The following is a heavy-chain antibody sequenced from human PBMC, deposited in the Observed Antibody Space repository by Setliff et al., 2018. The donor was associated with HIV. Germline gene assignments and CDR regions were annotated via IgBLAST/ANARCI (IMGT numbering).Heavy chain of an antibody. Sequence: GGSLRLSCAASGFTFSDYTMSWVRQGPGKGRGWVSSISYNGGTTYYADSVKGRFTISRDNFKNTLYLQMDSLRAEDTALYYCAKERLYGSGRAFDYWGQGTLVTVSS. V-gene: IGHV3-23*01. D-gene: IGHD3-10*01. CDR2: ISYNGGTT. CDR3: AKERLYGSGRAFDY. J-gene: IGHJ4*02. CDR1: GFTFSDYT.